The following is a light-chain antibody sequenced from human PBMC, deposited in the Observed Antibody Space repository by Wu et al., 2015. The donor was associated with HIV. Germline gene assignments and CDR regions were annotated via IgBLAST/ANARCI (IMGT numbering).Light chain of an antibody. V-gene: IGKV3-11*01. CDR3: QQPTNFFT. J-gene: IGKJ3*01. CDR1: QSISSS. Sequence: EIVLTQSPATLSLSPGERATLSCRASQSISSSLAWYQQTPGQAPRLLIYDASNRATGIPARFSGSGSGTDFTLTISSLEPEDFAVYYCQQPTNFFTFGPGTRVDV. CDR2: DAS.